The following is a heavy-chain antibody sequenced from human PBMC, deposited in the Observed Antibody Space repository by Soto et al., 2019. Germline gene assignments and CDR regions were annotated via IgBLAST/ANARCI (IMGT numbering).Heavy chain of an antibody. Sequence: SETLSLTCTASGGSVSSGSYYWSWIRQPPGKGLEWIGYIYYSGSTNYNPSLKSRVTISVDTSKNQFSLKLSSVTAADTAVYYCARDSSSWYRYYYYGMDVWGQGTTVTVSS. CDR1: GGSVSSGSYY. D-gene: IGHD6-13*01. CDR3: ARDSSSWYRYYYYGMDV. V-gene: IGHV4-61*01. CDR2: IYYSGST. J-gene: IGHJ6*02.